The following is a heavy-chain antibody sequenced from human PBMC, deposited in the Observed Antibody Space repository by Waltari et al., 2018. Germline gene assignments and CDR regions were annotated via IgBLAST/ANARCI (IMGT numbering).Heavy chain of an antibody. CDR3: ARAGYCSGGSCRPYYYYGMDV. CDR2: VIPIFGTA. CDR1: GGTFSSYA. V-gene: IGHV1-69*05. D-gene: IGHD2-15*01. J-gene: IGHJ6*02. Sequence: QVQLVQSGAEVKKPGSSVKVSCTASGGTFSSYAISWLRQAPGQGIGWMGGVIPIFGTANYAQKFQGRVTITTDESTSTAYMELSSLRSEDTAVYYCARAGYCSGGSCRPYYYYGMDVWGQGTTVTVSS.